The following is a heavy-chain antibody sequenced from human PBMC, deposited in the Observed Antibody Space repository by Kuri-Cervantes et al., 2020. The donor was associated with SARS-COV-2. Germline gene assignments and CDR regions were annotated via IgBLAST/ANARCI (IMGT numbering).Heavy chain of an antibody. CDR3: ARGLTITMIVVVEVGGADY. CDR2: ISSSSSTI. CDR1: GFTFSSYS. J-gene: IGHJ4*02. V-gene: IGHV3-48*01. D-gene: IGHD3-22*01. Sequence: GGSLRLSCAASGFTFSSYSMNWVRQAPGKGLEWVSYISSSSSTIYYADSVKGRFTISRDNAKNSLYLQMNSLRAEDTAVYYCARGLTITMIVVVEVGGADYWGQGTLVTVSS.